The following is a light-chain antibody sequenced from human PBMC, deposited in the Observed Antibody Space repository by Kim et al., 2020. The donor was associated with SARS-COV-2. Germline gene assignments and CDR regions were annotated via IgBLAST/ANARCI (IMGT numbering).Light chain of an antibody. J-gene: IGKJ1*01. CDR1: QDIDHY. CDR2: DAS. V-gene: IGKV1-27*01. CDR3: QKYDGAPWT. Sequence: DIQMTQSPSSLSASVGDRVTLTCRASQDIDHYLAWYQQKPGKVPKLLISDASTLRSGVPSRFSGSGSGTDFTLTINSLQPEDVATYYCQKYDGAPWTFGQGTKVDIK.